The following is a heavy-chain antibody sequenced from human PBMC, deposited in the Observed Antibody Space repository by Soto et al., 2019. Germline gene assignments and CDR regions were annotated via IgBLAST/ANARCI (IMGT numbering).Heavy chain of an antibody. J-gene: IGHJ6*02. CDR2: INFSGTT. Sequence: QLQLQESGPGVVKPSETLSLTCTVSGGSISSSTYSWGWIRQSQGKGLEWIASINFSGTTYHNPSLKSRVSISAETSKKQLSLKLSSVTAADPAVYYCAQFAVPPSYSGMDGWGQGTTVTVS. CDR3: AQFAVPPSYSGMDG. D-gene: IGHD4-17*01. CDR1: GGSISSSTYS. V-gene: IGHV4-39*01.